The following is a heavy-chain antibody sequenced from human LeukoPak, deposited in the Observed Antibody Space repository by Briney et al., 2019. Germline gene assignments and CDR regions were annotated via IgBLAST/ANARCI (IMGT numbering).Heavy chain of an antibody. CDR2: ISSSGSTI. D-gene: IGHD3-10*01. V-gene: IGHV3-48*03. CDR1: GFTFSSYE. CDR3: ARVPYGSGSELDY. Sequence: PGGSLRLSCAASGFTFSSYEMNWVRQAPGKGLEWVSYISSSGSTIYYADSVKGRFTISRDNAKNSLYLQMNSLRAEDTAVYYCARVPYGSGSELDYWGQGTLVTVSS. J-gene: IGHJ4*02.